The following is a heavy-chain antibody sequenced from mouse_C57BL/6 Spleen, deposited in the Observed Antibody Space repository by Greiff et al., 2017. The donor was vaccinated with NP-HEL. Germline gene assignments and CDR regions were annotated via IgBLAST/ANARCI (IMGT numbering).Heavy chain of an antibody. CDR2: IWSGGST. D-gene: IGHD1-1*01. Sequence: VQLQQSGPGLVQPSQSLSITCTVSGFSLTSYGVHWVRQSPGKGLEWLGVIWSGGSTDYNAAFISRLSISKDNSKSQVFFKMNSLQADDTAIYYCARWSSPYYFDYWGQGTTLTVSS. CDR1: GFSLTSYG. CDR3: ARWSSPYYFDY. J-gene: IGHJ2*01. V-gene: IGHV2-2*01.